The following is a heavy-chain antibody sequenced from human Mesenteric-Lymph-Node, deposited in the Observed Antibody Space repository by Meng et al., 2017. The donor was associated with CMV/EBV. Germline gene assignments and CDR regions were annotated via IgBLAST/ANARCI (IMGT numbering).Heavy chain of an antibody. CDR3: ARAPTFHYGMDV. D-gene: IGHD2-21*01. Sequence: SETLSLTCTVSGGSISRYYWSWIRQPPGKGLEWIGYVFYDGIDYNPSLKSRVTISLDTSKTHFSLKLSSVTAADTAVYYCARAPTFHYGMDVWGQGTTVTVSS. J-gene: IGHJ6*02. CDR2: VFYDGI. CDR1: GGSISRYY. V-gene: IGHV4-59*01.